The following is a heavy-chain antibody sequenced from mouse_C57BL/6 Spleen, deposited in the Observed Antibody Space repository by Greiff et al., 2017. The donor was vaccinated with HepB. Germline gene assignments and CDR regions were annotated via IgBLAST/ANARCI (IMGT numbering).Heavy chain of an antibody. D-gene: IGHD1-1*01. CDR1: GFNIKDYY. CDR2: IDPEDGET. V-gene: IGHV14-2*01. Sequence: EVKLMESGAELVKPGASVKLSCTASGFNIKDYYMHWVKQRTEQGLEWIGRIDPEDGETKYAPKFQGKATITADTSSNTAYLQLSSLTSEDTAVYYCASPYYGSGLGYYFDYWGQGTTLTVSS. J-gene: IGHJ2*01. CDR3: ASPYYGSGLGYYFDY.